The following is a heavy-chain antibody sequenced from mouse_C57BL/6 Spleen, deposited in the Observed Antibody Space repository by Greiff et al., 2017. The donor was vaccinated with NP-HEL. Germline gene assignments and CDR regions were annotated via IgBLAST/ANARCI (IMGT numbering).Heavy chain of an antibody. V-gene: IGHV1-26*01. CDR3: ARDYDGGTWFAY. Sequence: EVQLQQSGPELVKPGASVKISCKASGYTFTDYYMNWVKQSHGKSLEWIGDINPNNGGTSYNQKFKGKATLTVDKSSSTAYMELRSLTSEDSAVYYCARDYDGGTWFAYWGQGTLVTVSA. D-gene: IGHD2-4*01. J-gene: IGHJ3*01. CDR1: GYTFTDYY. CDR2: INPNNGGT.